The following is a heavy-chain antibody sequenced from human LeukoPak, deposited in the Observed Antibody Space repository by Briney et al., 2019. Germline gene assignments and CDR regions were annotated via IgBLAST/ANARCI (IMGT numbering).Heavy chain of an antibody. J-gene: IGHJ4*02. CDR2: ISYDGSNK. D-gene: IGHD3-22*01. CDR1: GFTFSSYG. V-gene: IGHV3-30*18. Sequence: GGSLRLSCAASGFTFSSYGMHWVRQAPGKGLEWVAVISYDGSNKYYADSVKGRFTISRDNSENTLYLQMNSLRAEDTAVYYCAKKKESGYAYYYDSSGYFDYWGQGTLATVSS. CDR3: AKKKESGYAYYYDSSGYFDY.